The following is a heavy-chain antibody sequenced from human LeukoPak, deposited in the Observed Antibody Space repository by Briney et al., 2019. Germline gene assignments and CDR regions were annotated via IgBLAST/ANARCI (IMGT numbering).Heavy chain of an antibody. CDR3: ANVAYVFWSGYSTPYYFDY. D-gene: IGHD3-3*01. CDR2: ISSDGSNK. V-gene: IGHV3-30-3*01. Sequence: GRSLRLSCAASEFTFSSYNMYWVRQAPGKGLEWVAVISSDGSNKYYADSVKGRFTISRDNSKNTLYLQMNSLRTEDTAVYYCANVAYVFWSGYSTPYYFDYWGQGTLVTVSS. CDR1: EFTFSSYN. J-gene: IGHJ4*02.